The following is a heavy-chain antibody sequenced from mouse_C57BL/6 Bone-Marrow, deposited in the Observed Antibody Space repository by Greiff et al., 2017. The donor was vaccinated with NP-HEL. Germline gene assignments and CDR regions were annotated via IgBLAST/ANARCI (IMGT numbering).Heavy chain of an antibody. J-gene: IGHJ1*03. V-gene: IGHV1-39*01. CDR3: AKITTVVADWYFDV. CDR2: INPNYGTT. Sequence: EVQLQQSGPELVKPGASVKISCKASGYSFTDYNMNWVKQSHGKSLEWIGVINPNYGTTSYNQKFKGKATLTVDQSSSTAYMQLNSLTSEDSAVXYCAKITTVVADWYFDVWGTGTTVTVSS. D-gene: IGHD1-1*01. CDR1: GYSFTDYN.